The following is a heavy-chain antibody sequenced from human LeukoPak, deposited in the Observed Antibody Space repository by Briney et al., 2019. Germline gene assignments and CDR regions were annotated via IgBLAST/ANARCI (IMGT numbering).Heavy chain of an antibody. CDR1: GFAFSTYW. Sequence: PGGSLRLSCTASGFAFSTYWMFWVRQAPGKGLVWVSQINPEGASTTYGDPAKGRFTASRDNAKNALHLQMNSLRVDDTAVYYCARGTAITAGIDSWGQGTLVTVSS. V-gene: IGHV3-74*01. D-gene: IGHD6-19*01. CDR3: ARGTAITAGIDS. CDR2: INPEGAST. J-gene: IGHJ4*02.